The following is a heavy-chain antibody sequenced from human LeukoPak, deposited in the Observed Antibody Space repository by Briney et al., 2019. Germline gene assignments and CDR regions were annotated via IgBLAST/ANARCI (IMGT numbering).Heavy chain of an antibody. CDR1: GYTFTGYY. J-gene: IGHJ6*02. CDR2: INPNSGGT. V-gene: IGHV1-2*02. Sequence: ASVKVSCKASGYTFTGYYMHWVRQAPGQGLEWMGWINPNSGGTNYAQKFQGRVTMTRDTSISTAYMELSRLRSDDTAVYYCARVISIAAAGTLYYYYGMDVWGQGTTVTVSS. CDR3: ARVISIAAAGTLYYYYGMDV. D-gene: IGHD6-13*01.